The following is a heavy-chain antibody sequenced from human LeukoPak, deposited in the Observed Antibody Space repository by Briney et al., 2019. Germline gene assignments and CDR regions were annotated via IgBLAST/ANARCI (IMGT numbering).Heavy chain of an antibody. V-gene: IGHV3-33*01. CDR1: GFTFSSYG. Sequence: GGSLRLSCAASGFTFSSYGMHWVRQAPGKGPEWVAVIWYDGSNKYYADSVKGRFTISRDNSKNTLYLQMNSLRAEDTAVYYCARDGVGKYSSSSRYFDYWGQGTLVTVSS. J-gene: IGHJ4*02. D-gene: IGHD6-6*01. CDR3: ARDGVGKYSSSSRYFDY. CDR2: IWYDGSNK.